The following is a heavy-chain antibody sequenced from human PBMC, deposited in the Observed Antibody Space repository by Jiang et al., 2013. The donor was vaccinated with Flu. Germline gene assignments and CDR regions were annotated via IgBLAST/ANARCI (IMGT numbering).Heavy chain of an antibody. V-gene: IGHV4-4*02. CDR3: ARGGVAVYGENFGTDV. J-gene: IGHJ6*02. Sequence: GSGLVKPSGTPVPHLRCLWSLHQLQSLVELGPPRLQGRDWSGIGEVFHTGSANYNPSLKSRVTISLDKSRNQFSLNVMSVTAADAAVYYCARGGVAVYGENFGTDVWGQG. D-gene: IGHD3-3*01. CDR2: VFHTGSA. CDR1: SLHQLQSL.